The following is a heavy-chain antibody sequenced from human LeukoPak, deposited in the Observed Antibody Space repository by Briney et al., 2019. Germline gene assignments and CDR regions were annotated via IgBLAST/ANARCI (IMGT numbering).Heavy chain of an antibody. CDR2: ICWNSGSI. CDR3: AKTYTSGWADAFDI. D-gene: IGHD6-19*01. CDR1: GFTFDDYA. V-gene: IGHV3-9*03. J-gene: IGHJ3*02. Sequence: GGSLRLSCAAPGFTFDDYAMHWVRQAPGKGREWVSGICWNSGSIGYADSVKGRFTISRDNAKISLYLQMNSLRAEGMALYYCAKTYTSGWADAFDIWGQGTMVTVSS.